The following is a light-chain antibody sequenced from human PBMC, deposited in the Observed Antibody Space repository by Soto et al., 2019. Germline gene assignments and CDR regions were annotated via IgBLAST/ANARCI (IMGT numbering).Light chain of an antibody. CDR2: AAS. V-gene: IGKV1-27*01. J-gene: IGKJ4*02. CDR1: QGISNY. CDR3: QKYTNVPT. Sequence: GDRVTITCRASQGISNYSDWYQQIPGKVPKLLISAASTLQSGVPSRFSGSGSVTDFTLTISSLQPEDVATYYCQKYTNVPTFGGGTKVEIK.